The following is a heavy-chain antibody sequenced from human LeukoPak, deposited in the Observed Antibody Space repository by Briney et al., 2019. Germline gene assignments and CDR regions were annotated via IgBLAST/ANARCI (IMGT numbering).Heavy chain of an antibody. CDR3: ARDRQTSWYRGLDV. CDR1: GDSISTSY. V-gene: IGHV4-59*01. CDR2: ISSSGST. Sequence: PSETLCLTCTVSGDSISTSYWSWIRQPPGEGLGWIGHISSSGSTKYNPSLSGRVTISADTSKNKLYLKLTAVTAADTDVYYCARDRQTSWYRGLDVRGQGTTVTVSS. D-gene: IGHD6-13*01. J-gene: IGHJ6*02.